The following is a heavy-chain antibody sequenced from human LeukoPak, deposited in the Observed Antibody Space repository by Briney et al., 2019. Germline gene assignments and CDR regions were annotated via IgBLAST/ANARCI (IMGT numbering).Heavy chain of an antibody. CDR3: ARGGYCSGGSCYSAFRRNNWFDP. V-gene: IGHV4-59*12. CDR1: GGSISSYY. D-gene: IGHD2-15*01. Sequence: SETLSLTCTVSGGSISSYYWSWIRQPPGKGLEWIGYIYYSGSTNYNPSLKSRVTISVDTSKNQFSLKLSSVTAADTAVYYCARGGYCSGGSCYSAFRRNNWFDPWGQGTLVTVSS. CDR2: IYYSGST. J-gene: IGHJ5*02.